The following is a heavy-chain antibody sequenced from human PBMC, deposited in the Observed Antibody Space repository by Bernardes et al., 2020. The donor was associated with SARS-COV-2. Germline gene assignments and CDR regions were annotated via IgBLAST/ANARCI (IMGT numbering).Heavy chain of an antibody. V-gene: IGHV3-21*01. CDR1: GFTFSSSS. CDR2: ISSSSSYI. CDR3: ARDRGGYSGYDLLDY. D-gene: IGHD5-12*01. Sequence: VGSLRLSCAASGFTFSSSSMNWVRQAPGKGLEWVSSISSSSSYIYYADSVKGRFTISSDNAKNSLYLQMNSLRAEDTAVYYCARDRGGYSGYDLLDYWGQGTLVTVSS. J-gene: IGHJ4*02.